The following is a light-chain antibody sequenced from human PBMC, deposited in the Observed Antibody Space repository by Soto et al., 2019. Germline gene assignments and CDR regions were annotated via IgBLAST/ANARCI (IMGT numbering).Light chain of an antibody. CDR1: QTVTSNY. CDR2: GAS. Sequence: EIVLTQSPGTLSLSPEETATLSCGPSQTVTSNYLAWYQQKPGQAPRLLIFGASRRATGIPDRFIGSGPGTDFTLTINRLEPEDFAMYYCQHYYTSLTTFGQGTKVDIK. J-gene: IGKJ1*01. CDR3: QHYYTSLTT. V-gene: IGKV3-20*01.